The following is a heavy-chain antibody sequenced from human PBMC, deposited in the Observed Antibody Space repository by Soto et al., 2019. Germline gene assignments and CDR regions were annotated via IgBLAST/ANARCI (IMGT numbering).Heavy chain of an antibody. V-gene: IGHV4-4*02. CDR2: IYHSGST. CDR3: ASGCSGGSCYPTGAFDI. CDR1: SGSISSSNW. D-gene: IGHD2-15*01. J-gene: IGHJ3*02. Sequence: SETLSLTCAVSSGSISSSNWWSWVRQPPGKGLEWIGEIYHSGSTNYNPSLKSRVTISVDKSKNQFSLKLSSVTAADTAVYYCASGCSGGSCYPTGAFDIWGQGTMVTVSS.